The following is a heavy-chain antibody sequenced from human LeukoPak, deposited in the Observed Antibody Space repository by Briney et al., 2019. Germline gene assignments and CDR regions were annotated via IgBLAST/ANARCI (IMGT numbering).Heavy chain of an antibody. J-gene: IGHJ6*02. CDR3: AREGIVATIGPGGMDV. V-gene: IGHV3-66*01. CDR2: IYSGGST. CDR1: GFTVSSNY. Sequence: GGSLRLSCAASGFTVSSNYMSWVRQAPGKGLEWVSVIYSGGSTYYADSVKGRFTISRDNSKNTLYLQMNSLRAEDTAVYYCAREGIVATIGPGGMDVWGQGTTVTVSS. D-gene: IGHD5-12*01.